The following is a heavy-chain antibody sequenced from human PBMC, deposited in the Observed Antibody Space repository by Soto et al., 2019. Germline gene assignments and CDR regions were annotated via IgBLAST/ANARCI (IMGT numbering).Heavy chain of an antibody. CDR3: ARESCSSSEKHNWFDP. D-gene: IGHD6-6*01. CDR1: GFTFSSYG. J-gene: IGHJ5*02. Sequence: GGSLRLSCAASGFTFSSYGMHWCRQAPGKGLEWVAVIWYDGSNKYYADSVKGRFTISRDNSKSTLYLQMNSLRAEDTAVYYCARESCSSSEKHNWFDPWGQGTLVTVSS. V-gene: IGHV3-33*01. CDR2: IWYDGSNK.